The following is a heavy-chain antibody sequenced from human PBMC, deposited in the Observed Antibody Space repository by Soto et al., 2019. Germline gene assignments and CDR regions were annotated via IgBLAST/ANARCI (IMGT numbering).Heavy chain of an antibody. CDR1: GGSISSGNHY. V-gene: IGHV4-31*03. CDR2: IYHSGTA. J-gene: IGHJ4*02. CDR3: ARQRSNSAHFDY. Sequence: SETLSLTCTVSGGSISSGNHYWSWIRQHPGTGLEWIGYIYHSGTAYYNPSLKSRVIMSVDTSKNQFSLNLKSVTAADTATYYCARQRSNSAHFDYWGQGTLVTV. D-gene: IGHD6-6*01.